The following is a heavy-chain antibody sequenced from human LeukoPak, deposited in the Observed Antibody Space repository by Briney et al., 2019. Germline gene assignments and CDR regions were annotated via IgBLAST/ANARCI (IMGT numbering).Heavy chain of an antibody. D-gene: IGHD3-10*01. CDR2: ISSSSSYI. CDR3: AREGSPLWFGEINWFDP. Sequence: GGSLRLSCAASGFTFSSYSMNWVRQAPGKGLEWVSSISSSSSYIYYADSVKGRFTISRDNAKNSLYLQMNSLRAEDTAVYYCAREGSPLWFGEINWFDPWGQGTLVTVSS. CDR1: GFTFSSYS. J-gene: IGHJ5*02. V-gene: IGHV3-21*01.